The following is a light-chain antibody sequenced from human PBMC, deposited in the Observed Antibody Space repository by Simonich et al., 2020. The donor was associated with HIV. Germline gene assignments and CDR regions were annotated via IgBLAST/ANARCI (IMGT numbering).Light chain of an antibody. J-gene: IGKJ4*01. V-gene: IGKV4-1*01. CDR2: WAS. CDR1: PSVLYNSNNKNY. CDR3: QQYYSTPALT. Sequence: DIVMTQSPDSLAVSLGERSTINCKSSPSVLYNSNNKNYLACYQHKPRQLPKLLIYWASTREAGVPDRFSGRGSGTDFPLTISSLQAEDVAVYYCQQYYSTPALTFGGGTKVEIK.